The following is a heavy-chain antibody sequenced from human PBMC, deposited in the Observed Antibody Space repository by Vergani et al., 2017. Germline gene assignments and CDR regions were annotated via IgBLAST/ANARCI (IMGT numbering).Heavy chain of an antibody. Sequence: QVQLQQWGAGLLKPSETLSLTCAVYGGSFSGYYWSWIRQPPGKGLEWIGEINHSGSTNYNPSLKSRVTISVDTSKNQFSLKLSYLTAADTAVYYCARVKQSRVPAANYYYYFVMDVWGQGTTVTVYS. J-gene: IGHJ6*02. V-gene: IGHV4-34*01. CDR3: ARVKQSRVPAANYYYYFVMDV. D-gene: IGHD2-2*01. CDR2: INHSGST. CDR1: GGSFSGYY.